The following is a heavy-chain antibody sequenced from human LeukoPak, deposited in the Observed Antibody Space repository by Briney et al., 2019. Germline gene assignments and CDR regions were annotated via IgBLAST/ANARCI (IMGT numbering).Heavy chain of an antibody. CDR2: IRSKPNSYAT. V-gene: IGHV3-73*01. Sequence: GGSLRLSCAASGFTFSDSAFHWVRQASGEGLEWVGRIRSKPNSYATAYTASVKGRFTISRDDSKNMAYLQMNSLNTEDTAMYYCTRHLIGSTPFDYWGQGTLVSVSS. CDR1: GFTFSDSA. J-gene: IGHJ4*02. CDR3: TRHLIGSTPFDY. D-gene: IGHD2-15*01.